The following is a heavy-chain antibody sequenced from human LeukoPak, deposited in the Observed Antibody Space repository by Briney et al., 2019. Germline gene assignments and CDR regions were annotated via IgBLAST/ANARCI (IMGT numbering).Heavy chain of an antibody. D-gene: IGHD4-23*01. CDR1: KFTFSNYW. CDR3: VRGVRGVTQYDAFDL. J-gene: IGHJ3*01. V-gene: IGHV3-7*01. CDR2: IKEDGTDV. Sequence: PGGCLRLSCAASKFTFSNYWMHWVRQAPGKGLGWVANIKEDGTDVYYVDSVKGRFTISRDNAKNALYLQMNSLRVEDTAVYYCVRGVRGVTQYDAFDLWGQGTMVTVSS.